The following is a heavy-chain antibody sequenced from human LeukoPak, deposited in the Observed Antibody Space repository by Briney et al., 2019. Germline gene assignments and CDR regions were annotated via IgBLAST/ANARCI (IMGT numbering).Heavy chain of an antibody. V-gene: IGHV5-51*01. CDR2: IYPGDSDT. CDR3: ARRKGPRGYSYGYEDY. J-gene: IGHJ4*02. Sequence: GESLKISCKGSGYSFTSYWIGWVRQMPGKGLEWMGIIYPGDSDTRYSPSFQGQVTISADKSISTAYLQWSSLKASDTAMYYCARRKGPRGYSYGYEDYWGQGTLVTVSS. D-gene: IGHD5-18*01. CDR1: GYSFTSYW.